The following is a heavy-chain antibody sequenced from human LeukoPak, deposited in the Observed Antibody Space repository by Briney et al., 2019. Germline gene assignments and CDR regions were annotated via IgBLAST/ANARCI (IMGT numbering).Heavy chain of an antibody. CDR1: GFTLNKYW. D-gene: IGHD4-17*01. J-gene: IGHJ5*02. CDR2: ITGDGSDI. CDR3: ARDAYTTTSDWLDP. V-gene: IGHV3-74*01. Sequence: PGGSLRLSCEASGFTLNKYWMHWLRQAPGKGLVWVSRITGDGSDIAYADSVKGRFTVSRDDAKNILFLQMTSLRVEDTAIYYCARDAYTTTSDWLDPWGQGTLVTVSS.